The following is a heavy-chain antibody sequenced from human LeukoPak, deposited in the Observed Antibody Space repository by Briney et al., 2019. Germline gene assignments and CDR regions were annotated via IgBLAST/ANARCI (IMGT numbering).Heavy chain of an antibody. V-gene: IGHV3-30*18. CDR2: ISYDGSNK. D-gene: IGHD6-19*01. CDR1: GFTFSSYG. Sequence: PGRSLRLSCAASGFTFSSYGMHSVRQAPGKWLEWLAVISYDGSNKYYAESVKGRFTISRDNSKNTLYLQMNSLRAEDTAVYSCAKDRPWLVHENYFDYWGQGTLVTVSS. CDR3: AKDRPWLVHENYFDY. J-gene: IGHJ4*02.